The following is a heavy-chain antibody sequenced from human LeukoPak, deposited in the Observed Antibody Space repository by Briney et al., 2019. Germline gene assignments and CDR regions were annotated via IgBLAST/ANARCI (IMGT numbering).Heavy chain of an antibody. J-gene: IGHJ4*02. CDR1: GFTFSNYG. D-gene: IGHD3-22*01. CDR3: ARNYYDSSGYQESTFNY. Sequence: PGGSLRLSCAASGFTFSNYGMHWVRQAPGKGLEWVAGIWYDGGYKYYADSVKGRLTISRDNSKKTLFLQMDSLRAEDTAIYYCARNYYDSSGYQESTFNYWGQGTLVTVSS. V-gene: IGHV3-33*01. CDR2: IWYDGGYK.